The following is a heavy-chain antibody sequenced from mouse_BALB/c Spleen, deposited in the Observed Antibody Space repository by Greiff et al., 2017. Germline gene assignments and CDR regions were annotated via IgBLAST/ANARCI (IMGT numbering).Heavy chain of an antibody. Sequence: EVQGVESGGGLVQPGGSRKLSCAASGFTFSSFGMHWVRQAPEKGLEWVAYISSGSSTIYYADTVKGRFTISRDNPKNTLFLQMTSLRSEDTAMYYCARGASPFAYWGQGTLVTVSA. J-gene: IGHJ3*01. CDR3: ARGASPFAY. V-gene: IGHV5-17*02. D-gene: IGHD6-1*01. CDR2: ISSGSSTI. CDR1: GFTFSSFG.